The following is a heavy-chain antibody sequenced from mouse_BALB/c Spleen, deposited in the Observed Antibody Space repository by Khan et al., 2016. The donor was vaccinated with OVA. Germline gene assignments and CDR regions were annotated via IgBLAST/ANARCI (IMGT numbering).Heavy chain of an antibody. J-gene: IGHJ4*01. CDR2: IYFSGSI. V-gene: IGHV3-1*02. CDR3: TRDGNYMDY. D-gene: IGHD2-1*01. Sequence: EVQLQESGPDLVKPSQSLSLTCTVTGYSITSGYAWHWIRQFPGNKLEWMAYIYFSGSINYNPSLTSRISVTRDTSKNQFFLQLNYVTSEDTATYYCTRDGNYMDYWGQGTSVTVSS. CDR1: GYSITSGYA.